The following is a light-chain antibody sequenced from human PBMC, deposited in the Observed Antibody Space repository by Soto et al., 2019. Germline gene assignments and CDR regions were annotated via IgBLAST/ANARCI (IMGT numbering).Light chain of an antibody. CDR2: AAS. CDR1: QDISGW. Sequence: DIPMTQSPSSVSASVGDRVTITCRASQDISGWLAWFQQKPGKAPNLLIYAASILQSGVPSRFSGSGSGTDFTLTITYLQPEDFAPYYCQQANSFPWTFGQGTKVEL. CDR3: QQANSFPWT. V-gene: IGKV1D-12*01. J-gene: IGKJ1*01.